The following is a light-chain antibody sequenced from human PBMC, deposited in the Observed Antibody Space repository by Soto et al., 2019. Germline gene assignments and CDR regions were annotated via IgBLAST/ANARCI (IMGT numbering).Light chain of an antibody. Sequence: QSVLTPPASVSGSPGQSITISCTGTSSDVGGYNSVSWYQQHPGKAPKLVIYEVTSRPSGISNRFSGFSFGNTASLTISGLQAEHEADEYSTSYTSSSTRVFGTGTNVTGL. CDR1: SSDVGGYNS. CDR2: EVT. J-gene: IGLJ1*01. V-gene: IGLV2-14*01. CDR3: TSYTSSSTRV.